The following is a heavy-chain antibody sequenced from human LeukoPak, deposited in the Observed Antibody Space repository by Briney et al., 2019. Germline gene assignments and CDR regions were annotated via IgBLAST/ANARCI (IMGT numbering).Heavy chain of an antibody. CDR1: GHTFTGYY. CDR2: INPNSGGT. Sequence: GASAKVSCKAPGHTFTGYYMHWVRQAPGQGLEWMGWINPNSGGTNYAQKFQGRVTMTRDTSISTAYMELSRLRSDDTAVYYCARGGHSVVVIAIFAFDIWGQGTMVTVSS. D-gene: IGHD2-21*01. J-gene: IGHJ3*02. CDR3: ARGGHSVVVIAIFAFDI. V-gene: IGHV1-2*02.